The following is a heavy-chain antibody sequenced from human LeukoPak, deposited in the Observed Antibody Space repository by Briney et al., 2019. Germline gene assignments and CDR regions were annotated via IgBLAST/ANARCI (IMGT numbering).Heavy chain of an antibody. V-gene: IGHV3-23*01. Sequence: GGSLRLSCAASGFTCSTYVMSWVRQAPGKGLEWLSLILHNGDSTYYADSVKGRFTISRDNSKNTLYLQMNSLRAEDTAVYYCAKDSVYGDGYNFGLFDYWGQGTLVTVSS. CDR1: GFTCSTYV. CDR3: AKDSVYGDGYNFGLFDY. CDR2: ILHNGDST. J-gene: IGHJ4*02. D-gene: IGHD5-24*01.